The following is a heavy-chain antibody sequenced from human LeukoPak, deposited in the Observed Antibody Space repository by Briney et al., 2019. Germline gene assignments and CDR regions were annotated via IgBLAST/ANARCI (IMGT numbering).Heavy chain of an antibody. J-gene: IGHJ5*02. CDR2: ITHNGYT. D-gene: IGHD3-10*01. V-gene: IGHV4-39*07. CDR1: GGSIRSSSYY. CDR3: AASGGPINWFDP. Sequence: SETLSLTCIVSGGSIRSSSYYWGWIRQPPGKGLQWIGEITHNGYTNYNPALKSRVTISIDTSKNEFSLKVSSVTAADMAIYYCAASGGPINWFDPWGQGTLVTVSS.